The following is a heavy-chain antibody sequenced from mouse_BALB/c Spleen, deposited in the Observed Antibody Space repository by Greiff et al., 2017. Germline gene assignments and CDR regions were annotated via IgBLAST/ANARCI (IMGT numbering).Heavy chain of an antibody. D-gene: IGHD1-2*01. Sequence: QVQLQQSGAELAKPGASVKMSCKASGYTFTSYTMHWVKQRPGQGLEWIGYINPSTGYTEYNQKFKDKATLTADKSSSTAYMQLSSLTSEDSAVYYCARGLLRPYVDYWGQGTTLTVSS. CDR1: GYTFTSYT. CDR2: INPSTGYT. CDR3: ARGLLRPYVDY. V-gene: IGHV1-4*01. J-gene: IGHJ2*01.